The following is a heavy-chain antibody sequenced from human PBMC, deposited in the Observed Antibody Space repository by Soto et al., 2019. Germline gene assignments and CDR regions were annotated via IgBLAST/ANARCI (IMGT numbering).Heavy chain of an antibody. Sequence: SVKVSCKASGGTFSSYAISWVRQAPGQGLEWMGGIIPIFGTANYAQKFQGRVTITADESTSTAYMELSSLRSEDTAVYYCASAYNREYCSGGSCFFFEYWGQGTLVTVSS. J-gene: IGHJ4*02. D-gene: IGHD2-15*01. V-gene: IGHV1-69*13. CDR2: IIPIFGTA. CDR3: ASAYNREYCSGGSCFFFEY. CDR1: GGTFSSYA.